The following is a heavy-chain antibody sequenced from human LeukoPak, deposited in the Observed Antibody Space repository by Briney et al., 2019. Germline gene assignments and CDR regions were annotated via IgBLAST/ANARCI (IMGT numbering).Heavy chain of an antibody. J-gene: IGHJ3*02. Sequence: APVKVSCKASGYTFTGYYMHWVRQAPGQGLEWMGWINPNSGGTNYAQKFQGRVTMTRDTSISTAYMELSRLRSDDTAVYYCARDMSEWLLTPDDAFDIWGQGTMVTVSS. CDR3: ARDMSEWLLTPDDAFDI. V-gene: IGHV1-2*02. CDR2: INPNSGGT. CDR1: GYTFTGYY. D-gene: IGHD5-12*01.